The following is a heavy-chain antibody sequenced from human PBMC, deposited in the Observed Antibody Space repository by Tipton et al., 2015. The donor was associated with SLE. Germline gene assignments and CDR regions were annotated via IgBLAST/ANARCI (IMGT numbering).Heavy chain of an antibody. Sequence: TLSLTCTVSGGSISSHYWSWIRQPPGKGLEWIGYIYYSGSTYYNPSLKSRVTISVGTSKNQFSLKLSSVTAADTAVYYCARVCDYGDSYYFDYWGQGTLVTVSS. CDR1: GGSISSHY. V-gene: IGHV4-59*08. J-gene: IGHJ4*02. CDR2: IYYSGST. CDR3: ARVCDYGDSYYFDY. D-gene: IGHD4-17*01.